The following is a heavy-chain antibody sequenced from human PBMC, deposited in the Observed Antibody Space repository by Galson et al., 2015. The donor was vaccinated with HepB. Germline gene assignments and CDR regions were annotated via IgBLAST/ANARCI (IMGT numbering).Heavy chain of an antibody. CDR1: GFTFDDYA. CDR3: AKGYNWNAGEFDY. CDR2: ISWNSGSI. J-gene: IGHJ4*02. V-gene: IGHV3-9*01. D-gene: IGHD1-1*01. Sequence: SLRLSCAASGFTFDDYAMHWVRQAPGKGLGWVSGISWNSGSIGYADSVKGRFTISRDNAKNSLYLQMNSLRAEDTALYYRAKGYNWNAGEFDYWGQGTLVTVSS.